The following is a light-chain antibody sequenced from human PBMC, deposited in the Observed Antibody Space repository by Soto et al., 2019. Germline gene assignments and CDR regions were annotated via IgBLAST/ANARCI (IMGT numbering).Light chain of an antibody. J-gene: IGKJ3*01. CDR2: DAS. CDR1: QAINKY. V-gene: IGKV1-27*01. CDR3: QKYDSAPFT. Sequence: DIQMMQSPSSLSSSVGDRVTITCRASQAINKYLAWFQQKPGQVPNLLIYDASTLRSGVPARFSGSGSGTDFSLTISSLQPEDVATYFCQKYDSAPFTFGPGTRVEIK.